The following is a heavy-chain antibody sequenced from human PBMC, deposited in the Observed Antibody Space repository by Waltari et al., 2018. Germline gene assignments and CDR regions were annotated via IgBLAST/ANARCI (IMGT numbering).Heavy chain of an antibody. CDR1: GFTFSDFT. CDR3: TNFMSG. Sequence: EVHLVESGGGLVQPGGSLKLSCAASGFTFSDFTMYWVRQASGKGREEVGHIRSKANNYATGNAASVKGRFTVSRDDSKNTAYLQMNSLRTEDTAIYYCTNFMSGWGQGTTVTVSS. D-gene: IGHD3-10*01. J-gene: IGHJ6*02. V-gene: IGHV3-73*02. CDR2: IRSKANNYAT.